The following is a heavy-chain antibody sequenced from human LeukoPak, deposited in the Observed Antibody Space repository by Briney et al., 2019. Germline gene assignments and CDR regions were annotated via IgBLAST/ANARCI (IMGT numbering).Heavy chain of an antibody. D-gene: IGHD2-2*01. CDR1: GFTFSSYG. V-gene: IGHV3-30*03. Sequence: GGSLRLSCAASGFTFSSYGMHWVRQAPGKGLEWVAVISYDGSNKYYADSVKGRFTISRDNSKNTLYLQMNSLRAEDTAVYYCARGETYCSSTSCWDYFDYWGQGTLVTVSS. CDR2: ISYDGSNK. J-gene: IGHJ4*02. CDR3: ARGETYCSSTSCWDYFDY.